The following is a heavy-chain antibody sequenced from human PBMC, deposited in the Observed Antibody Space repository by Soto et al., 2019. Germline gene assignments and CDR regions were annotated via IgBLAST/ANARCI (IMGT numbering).Heavy chain of an antibody. CDR3: ARDGVTIFGVVTIYFDY. V-gene: IGHV3-33*01. CDR2: IWYDGSNK. CDR1: GFTFSSYG. J-gene: IGHJ4*02. Sequence: GGSLRLSCAASGFTFSSYGMHWVRQAPGKGLEWVAVIWYDGSNKYYADSVKGRFTISRGNSKNTLHLQMNSLRAEDTAVYYCARDGVTIFGVVTIYFDYWGQGTLVTVSS. D-gene: IGHD3-3*01.